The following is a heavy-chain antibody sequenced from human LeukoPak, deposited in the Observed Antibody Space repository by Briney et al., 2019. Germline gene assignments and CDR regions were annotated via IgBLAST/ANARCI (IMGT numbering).Heavy chain of an antibody. CDR2: VFSNGEK. D-gene: IGHD3-9*01. CDR3: ARRYLNFYFDY. CDR1: GFSLSNTRMG. V-gene: IGHV2-26*01. Sequence: SGPTLVIPTETLTLTCTVPGFSLSNTRMGVSWIRQPPGKALEWLAHVFSNGEKSYSPSLKTRLTISKDTSKSQVVLTVTNMDPLDTATYYCARRYLNFYFDYWGQGALVTVSS. J-gene: IGHJ4*02.